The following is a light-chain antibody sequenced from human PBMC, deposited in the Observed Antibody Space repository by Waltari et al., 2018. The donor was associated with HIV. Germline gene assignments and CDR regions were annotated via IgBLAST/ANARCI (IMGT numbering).Light chain of an antibody. J-gene: IGLJ2*01. CDR1: SSNIGAGSD. Sequence: QSVLTQPPSVSGAPGQRVTISCTGSSSNIGAGSDVHWYHQLPGTAPKLLIYGNSNRPSWVPDRFSGSKAGTSASLAITGLQAEDEADYYCQSYDSSLSGPYVVFGGGTKLTVL. V-gene: IGLV1-40*01. CDR2: GNS. CDR3: QSYDSSLSGPYVV.